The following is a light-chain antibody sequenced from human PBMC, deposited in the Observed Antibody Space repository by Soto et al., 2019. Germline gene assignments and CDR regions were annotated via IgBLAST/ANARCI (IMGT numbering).Light chain of an antibody. Sequence: QLVLTQPASVSGSPGQSITIYCTGTSSDVGNYNLVSWYQHRRGKAPKVMIYEVTERPSGVSHRFSGSKSGDTASLTISGLQAEDEADYYCCSYAGGNNWVFGGGTKLTVL. CDR3: CSYAGGNNWV. CDR2: EVT. V-gene: IGLV2-23*02. CDR1: SSDVGNYNL. J-gene: IGLJ3*02.